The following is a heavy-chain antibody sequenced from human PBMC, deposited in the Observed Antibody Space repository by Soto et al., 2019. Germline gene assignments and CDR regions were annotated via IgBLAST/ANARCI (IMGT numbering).Heavy chain of an antibody. CDR1: GGSIPSSSYE. D-gene: IGHD3-10*01. J-gene: IGHJ3*02. V-gene: IGHV4-39*01. CDR3: AKGGSGSYSNAFDI. CDR2: IYYSGST. Sequence: SETLSLTYSISGGSIPSSSYELGWIRQPQGKWLEWIGSIYYSGSTYYNPSLKSRVTISVDTSKNQFSLKLSSVTAADTAVYYCAKGGSGSYSNAFDIWGQGTMVTVS.